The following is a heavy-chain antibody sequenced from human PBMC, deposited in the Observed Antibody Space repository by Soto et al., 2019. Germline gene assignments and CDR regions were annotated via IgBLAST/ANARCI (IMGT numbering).Heavy chain of an antibody. V-gene: IGHV1-24*01. CDR1: GYTLTELS. CDR3: ATEMSGAARPGWFDP. J-gene: IGHJ5*02. D-gene: IGHD6-6*01. CDR2: FDPEDGET. Sequence: ASVKVSFKVSGYTLTELSMHWVRQAPGKGLEWMGGFDPEDGETIYAQKFQGRVTMTEDTSTDTAYMELSSLRSEDTAVYYCATEMSGAARPGWFDPWGQGTLVTVSS.